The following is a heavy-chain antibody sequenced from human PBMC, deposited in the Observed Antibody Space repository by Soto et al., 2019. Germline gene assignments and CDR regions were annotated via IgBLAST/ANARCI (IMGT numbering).Heavy chain of an antibody. CDR3: ARGAGPEYSSSHNWFDP. J-gene: IGHJ5*02. CDR2: INHSGST. CDR1: GGSFSGYY. Sequence: SETLSLTCAVYGGSFSGYYWSWIRQPPGKGLEWIGEINHSGSTNYNPSLKSRVTISVDTSKNQFSLKLSSVTAADTAVYYCARGAGPEYSSSHNWFDPWGQGTLVTVSS. D-gene: IGHD6-6*01. V-gene: IGHV4-34*01.